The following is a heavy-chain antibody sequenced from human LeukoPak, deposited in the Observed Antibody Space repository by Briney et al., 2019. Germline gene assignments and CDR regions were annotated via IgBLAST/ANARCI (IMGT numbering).Heavy chain of an antibody. D-gene: IGHD2-15*01. CDR1: GFTFSSYG. CDR3: AKDPHCSGGSCYDY. V-gene: IGHV3-30*02. Sequence: PGVSLRLSCAASGFTFSSYGMHWVRQAPGKGLEWVAFIRYDGSNKYYEDSVKGRFTISRDNSKNTLYLQMNSLRAEDTAVYYCAKDPHCSGGSCYDYWGQGTLVTVSS. CDR2: IRYDGSNK. J-gene: IGHJ4*02.